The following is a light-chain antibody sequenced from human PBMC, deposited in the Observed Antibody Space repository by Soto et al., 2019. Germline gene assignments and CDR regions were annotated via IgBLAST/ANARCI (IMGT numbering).Light chain of an antibody. CDR1: QSISSY. V-gene: IGKV1-39*01. CDR2: AAS. Sequence: DIQMTQSPSSLSASVGDRVIITCRASQSISSYLNWYQQKPGKAPKLLIYAASSLQSGVPSRFSGSGSGTDFTRTISSLQPEDFATYYCQQSYSTPRTFGQGTKVEIK. J-gene: IGKJ1*01. CDR3: QQSYSTPRT.